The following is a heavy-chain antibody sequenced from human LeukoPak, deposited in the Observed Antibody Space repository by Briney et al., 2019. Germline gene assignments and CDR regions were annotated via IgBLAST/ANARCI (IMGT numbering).Heavy chain of an antibody. Sequence: GGSLRLSCAASGFNYSSYTMNWVRQAPGMGLEWLSYISASRDITYYADSVKGRFTISRDNAKNSLYLQMNSLRAEDTAVYYCAKEGRGGFDIWGQGTMVTVSS. V-gene: IGHV3-48*01. CDR1: GFNYSSYT. D-gene: IGHD3-16*01. CDR2: ISASRDIT. J-gene: IGHJ3*02. CDR3: AKEGRGGFDI.